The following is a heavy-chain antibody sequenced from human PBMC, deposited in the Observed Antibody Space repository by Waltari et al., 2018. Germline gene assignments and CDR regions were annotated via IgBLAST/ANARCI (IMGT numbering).Heavy chain of an antibody. V-gene: IGHV4-34*01. CDR1: GGSFSGYY. CDR2: INHSGST. D-gene: IGHD3-3*01. CDR3: ARGPEWLLSYYFDY. Sequence: QVQLQQWGAGLLKPSETLSLTCAVYGGSFSGYYWSWIRQPPGKGLEWIGEINHSGSTNYNPSLKSRVTISVDTSKNQFSLKLSSVTAADTAVYYCARGPEWLLSYYFDYWGQGTLVTVSS. J-gene: IGHJ4*02.